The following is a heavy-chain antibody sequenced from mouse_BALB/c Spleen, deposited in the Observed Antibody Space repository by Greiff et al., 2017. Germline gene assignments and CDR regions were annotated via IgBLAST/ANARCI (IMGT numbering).Heavy chain of an antibody. J-gene: IGHJ2*01. CDR1: GFTFSSFG. V-gene: IGHV5-17*02. D-gene: IGHD1-1*01. Sequence: EVNVVESGGGLVQPGGSRKLSCAASGFTFSSFGMHWVRQAPEKGLEWVAYISSGSSTIYYADTVKGRFTISRDNPKNTLFLQMTSLRSEDTAMYYCARSYYYGFDYWGQGTTLTVSS. CDR2: ISSGSSTI. CDR3: ARSYYYGFDY.